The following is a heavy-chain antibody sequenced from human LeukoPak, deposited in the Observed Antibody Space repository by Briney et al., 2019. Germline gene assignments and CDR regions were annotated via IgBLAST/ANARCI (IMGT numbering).Heavy chain of an antibody. J-gene: IGHJ4*02. D-gene: IGHD2-21*02. CDR1: GGSISSSSYY. Sequence: SETLSLTCTVSGGSISSSSYYWGWIRQPPGKGLEWIGSIYYSGSTYYNPSLKSRVTISVDTSKNQFSLKLSSVTAADTAVYYRAMTARYYFDYWGQGTLVTVSS. CDR3: AMTARYYFDY. V-gene: IGHV4-39*01. CDR2: IYYSGST.